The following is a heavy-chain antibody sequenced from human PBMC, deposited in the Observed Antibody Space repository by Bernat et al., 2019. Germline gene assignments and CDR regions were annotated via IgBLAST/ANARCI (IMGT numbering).Heavy chain of an antibody. CDR3: VRDDMTTVTKDY. J-gene: IGHJ4*02. D-gene: IGHD4-17*01. V-gene: IGHV4-34*01. CDR1: GGSFSGYY. Sequence: QVQLQQWGAGLLKPSETLSLTCAVYGGSFSGYYWSWIRQPPGKGLEWIGEINHSGSTNYNPSLKSRVTISVDTSKNQFSLKLSSVTAADTAVYYCVRDDMTTVTKDYWGQGTLVTVSS. CDR2: INHSGST.